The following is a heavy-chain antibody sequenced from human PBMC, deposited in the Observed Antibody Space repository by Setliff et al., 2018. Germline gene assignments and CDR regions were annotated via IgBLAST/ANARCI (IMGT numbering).Heavy chain of an antibody. CDR2: IYHSGST. CDR1: GYSISSGYY. CDR3: TVYNTGSSKDHY. Sequence: NPSETLSLTCTVSGYSISSGYYWGWIRQPPGKGLEWIGSIYHSGSTYYNPSLKSRVTISVDTSKNQFSLKLSSVTAADTALYYCTVYNTGSSKDHYWGQGTPVTVSS. J-gene: IGHJ4*02. V-gene: IGHV4-38-2*02. D-gene: IGHD2-8*02.